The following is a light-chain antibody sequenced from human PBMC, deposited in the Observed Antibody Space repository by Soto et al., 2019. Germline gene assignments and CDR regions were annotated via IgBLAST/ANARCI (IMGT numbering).Light chain of an antibody. Sequence: EIVMTQSPATLSASPGERATLSCRASQSVSSNLAWYQQKPGQAPRLLIYGASTRATGIPARFSGSGSGTEFTLTISSLQSEDCAVYYCQQYNNWPTLTFGGGTKVEIK. CDR1: QSVSSN. J-gene: IGKJ4*01. V-gene: IGKV3-15*01. CDR3: QQYNNWPTLT. CDR2: GAS.